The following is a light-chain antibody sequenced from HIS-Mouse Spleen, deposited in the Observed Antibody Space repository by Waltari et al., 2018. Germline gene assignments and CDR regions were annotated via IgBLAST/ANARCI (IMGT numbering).Light chain of an antibody. CDR3: SSYAGSNRV. CDR2: EVS. V-gene: IGLV2-8*01. CDR1: SRHVGGYNY. Sequence: QSALTQPPSASGSPGQSVTISCTGTSRHVGGYNYVPWYQQHPGKAPKLMIYEVSKRPSGVPDRFSGSKSGNTASLTVSGLQAEDEADYYCSSYAGSNRVFGGGTKLTVL. J-gene: IGLJ3*02.